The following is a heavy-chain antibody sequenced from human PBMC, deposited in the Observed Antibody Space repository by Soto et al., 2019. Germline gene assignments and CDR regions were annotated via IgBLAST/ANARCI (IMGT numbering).Heavy chain of an antibody. CDR1: GYTFSDYF. V-gene: IGHV1-69-2*01. J-gene: IGHJ3*01. CDR3: AFATSGNYGGFDF. D-gene: IGHD4-17*01. Sequence: EVQLVQSGAEVKKPGATMKISCKASGYTFSDYFMHWIQQAPGKGLEWMGLVDPEGSGTIYSEKCQGRLTLSADTSTHTAYMELSNLGSEDTAVYYCAFATSGNYGGFDFWGQGTLVTVSS. CDR2: VDPEGSGT.